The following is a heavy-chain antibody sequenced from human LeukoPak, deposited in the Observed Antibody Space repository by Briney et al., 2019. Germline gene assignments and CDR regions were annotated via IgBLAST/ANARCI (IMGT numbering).Heavy chain of an antibody. CDR1: GYTFTGYY. J-gene: IGHJ6*03. Sequence: ASVKVSCKASGYTFTGYYMDWVRQAPGQGLEWMGWINPNSGGTNYAQKFQGRVTMTRDTSISTAYMELSRLRSDDTAVYYCARGGATVTTYYYMDVWGKGTTVTVSS. D-gene: IGHD4-17*01. V-gene: IGHV1-2*02. CDR2: INPNSGGT. CDR3: ARGGATVTTYYYMDV.